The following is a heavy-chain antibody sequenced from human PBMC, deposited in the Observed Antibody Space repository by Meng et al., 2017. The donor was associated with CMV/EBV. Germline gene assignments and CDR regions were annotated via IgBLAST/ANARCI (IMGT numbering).Heavy chain of an antibody. CDR2: INHSGST. J-gene: IGHJ4*02. V-gene: IGHV4-34*01. D-gene: IGHD3-22*01. CDR1: GGSFSGYY. CDR3: ARTMIVSPGSLDY. Sequence: SQTLSLTCVVYGGSFSGYYWSWIRQPPGKGLEWRGEINHSGSTNYNPSLKGRVTILVDTSMKQFSLKFNSVTAADTAVYFCARTMIVSPGSLDYWGQGTLVTVSS.